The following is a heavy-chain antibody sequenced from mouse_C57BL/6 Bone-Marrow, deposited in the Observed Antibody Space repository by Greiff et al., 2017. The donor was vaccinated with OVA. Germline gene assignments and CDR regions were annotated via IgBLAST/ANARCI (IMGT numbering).Heavy chain of an antibody. CDR3: ARNYYGSSNYAMDY. CDR2: IWSGGST. Sequence: VKVEESGPGLVQPSQSLSITCTVSGFSLTSYGVHWVRQSPGKGLEWLGVIWSGGSTDYNAAFISRLSISKDNSKSQVFFKMNSLQADDTAIYYCARNYYGSSNYAMDYWGQGTSVTVSS. J-gene: IGHJ4*01. CDR1: GFSLTSYG. V-gene: IGHV2-2*01. D-gene: IGHD1-1*01.